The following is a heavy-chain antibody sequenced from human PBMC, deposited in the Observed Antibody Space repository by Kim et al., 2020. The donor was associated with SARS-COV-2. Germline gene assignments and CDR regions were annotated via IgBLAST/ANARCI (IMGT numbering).Heavy chain of an antibody. V-gene: IGHV3-30*04. D-gene: IGHD5-18*01. CDR1: GFTFSSYA. CDR3: ARDRGDTAWGCYCYYG. J-gene: IGHJ6*01. Sequence: GGSLRLSCAASGFTFSSYAMHWVRQAPGKGLEWVAVISYDGSNKYYADSVKGRFTISRDNSKNTLYLQMNSLRAEDTAVYYCARDRGDTAWGCYCYYG. CDR2: ISYDGSNK.